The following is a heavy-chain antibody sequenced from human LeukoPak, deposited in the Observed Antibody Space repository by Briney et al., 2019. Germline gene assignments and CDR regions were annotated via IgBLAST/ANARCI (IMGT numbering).Heavy chain of an antibody. CDR1: GFTFSSYW. CDR2: IKQDGSEK. Sequence: GGSLRLSCAASGFTFSSYWMSWVRQAPGKGLEWVAIIKQDGSEKKYVASVKGRFTISRDNAKNSLYLQMNNLRAEDTAVYYCARGATYGGGDSWGQGTLVTVSS. D-gene: IGHD4-23*01. J-gene: IGHJ4*02. CDR3: ARGATYGGGDS. V-gene: IGHV3-7*01.